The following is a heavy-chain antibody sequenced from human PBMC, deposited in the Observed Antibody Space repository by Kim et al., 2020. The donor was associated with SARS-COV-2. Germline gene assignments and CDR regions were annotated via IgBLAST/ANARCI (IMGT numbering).Heavy chain of an antibody. V-gene: IGHV3-48*02. Sequence: YADSVKGRFTISRDDAKNSLFLQMNSLRDEDTAVYYCATGGVDIGEAGVFAHWGQGRLVTVSS. CDR3: ATGGVDIGEAGVFAH. D-gene: IGHD6-13*01. J-gene: IGHJ4*02.